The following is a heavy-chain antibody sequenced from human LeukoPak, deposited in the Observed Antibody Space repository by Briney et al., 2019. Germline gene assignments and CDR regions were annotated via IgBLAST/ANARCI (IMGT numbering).Heavy chain of an antibody. J-gene: IGHJ6*03. CDR1: GGSISSYY. D-gene: IGHD3-22*01. V-gene: IGHV4-4*07. Sequence: PSETLSLTCTVSGGSISSYYWSWIRHPAGKGLEWIGRIYTSGSTNYNPSLKSRVTMSVDTSKNQFSLKLSSVTAADTAVYYCARDTTMKPPLYYMDVWGKGTTVTVSS. CDR2: IYTSGST. CDR3: ARDTTMKPPLYYMDV.